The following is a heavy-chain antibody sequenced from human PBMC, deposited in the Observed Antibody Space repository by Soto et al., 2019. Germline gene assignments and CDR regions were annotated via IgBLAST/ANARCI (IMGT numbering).Heavy chain of an antibody. CDR3: XXLDSTGWYLED. CDR2: VNHSGST. Sequence: QVQLQQWGAGLLKPSETLSLTCAVYGRSFSNPYYYWNWIRQPPGKGLEWIGEVNHSGSTNYTKXXXXXXXXXXXXXXXXXXXXXXXXXXXXXXXXXXXXLDSTGWYLEDWGQGTLVTVSS. J-gene: IGHJ4*02. V-gene: IGHV4-34*01. D-gene: IGHD6-19*01. CDR1: GRSFSNPYYY.